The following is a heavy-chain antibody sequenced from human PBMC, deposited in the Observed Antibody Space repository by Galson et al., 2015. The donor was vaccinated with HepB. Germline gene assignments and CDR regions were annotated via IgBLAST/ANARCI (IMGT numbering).Heavy chain of an antibody. J-gene: IGHJ4*02. V-gene: IGHV3-7*05. D-gene: IGHD3-3*01. CDR2: IKEDGSEQ. CDR1: GFTFSSHW. Sequence: SLRLSCAASGFTFSSHWMSWVRQAPGKGLEWVANIKEDGSEQYYLDSVEGRFTISRDNTKNSLYLQRNSLRAEDTAVYLCARIGVGTTSDYWGQGTLVTVSS. CDR3: ARIGVGTTSDY.